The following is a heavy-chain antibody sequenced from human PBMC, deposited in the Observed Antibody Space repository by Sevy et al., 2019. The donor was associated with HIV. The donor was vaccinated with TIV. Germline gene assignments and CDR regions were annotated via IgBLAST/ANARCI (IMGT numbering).Heavy chain of an antibody. D-gene: IGHD2-21*01. V-gene: IGHV3-74*01. J-gene: IGHJ5*02. CDR3: AKTSLGLWRGWFDP. Sequence: GGSLRLSCAASGFTFSSYWMHWVRQAPGKGLVWVSRINGDGSSTTYADSVKGRFTISRVNAKNTLYLQMNSLRAEDTAVYYCAKTSLGLWRGWFDPWGQGTLVTVSS. CDR1: GFTFSSYW. CDR2: INGDGSST.